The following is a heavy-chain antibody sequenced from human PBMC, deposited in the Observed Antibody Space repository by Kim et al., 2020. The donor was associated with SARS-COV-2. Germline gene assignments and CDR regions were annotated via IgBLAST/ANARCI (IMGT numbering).Heavy chain of an antibody. Sequence: GGSLRLSCAASGFTFVSYAMSWVRQAPGKGLGWVSAIRAGGDRTYYADAMKGRFSVSRDNSKNTLYLQMNTLRADDTAVYYCAREEGVGEIDFDYWGQGTQVTVSS. D-gene: IGHD3-16*01. CDR2: IRAGGDRT. CDR3: AREEGVGEIDFDY. V-gene: IGHV3-23*01. J-gene: IGHJ4*02. CDR1: GFTFVSYA.